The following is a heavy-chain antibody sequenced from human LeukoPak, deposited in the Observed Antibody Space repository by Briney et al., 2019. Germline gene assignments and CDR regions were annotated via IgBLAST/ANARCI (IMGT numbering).Heavy chain of an antibody. CDR1: GYTFTSYG. D-gene: IGHD4-17*01. CDR2: IVVGSGNT. CDR3: VADCYGDCID. Sequence: ASVKVSCKASGYTFTSYGISWVRQARGQRLEWIGWIVVGSGNTNYAQNFQERVTITRDMSTSTAYMELSSLRSEDTAVYYCVADCYGDCIDWGQGTLVTVSS. V-gene: IGHV1-58*02. J-gene: IGHJ4*02.